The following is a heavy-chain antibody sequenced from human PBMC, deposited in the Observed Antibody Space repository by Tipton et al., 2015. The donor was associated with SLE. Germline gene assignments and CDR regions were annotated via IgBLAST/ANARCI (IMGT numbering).Heavy chain of an antibody. Sequence: SLRLSCAASGFTFDDYAMHWGRQAPGKGLEWVSLISWDGGSTYYADSVKGRFTISRDNSKNSLYLQMNSLRAEDTAVYYCARDRPLYYDILTGPLDYRGQGTLVTVSS. CDR1: GFTFDDYA. V-gene: IGHV3-43D*04. J-gene: IGHJ4*02. D-gene: IGHD3-9*01. CDR3: ARDRPLYYDILTGPLDY. CDR2: ISWDGGST.